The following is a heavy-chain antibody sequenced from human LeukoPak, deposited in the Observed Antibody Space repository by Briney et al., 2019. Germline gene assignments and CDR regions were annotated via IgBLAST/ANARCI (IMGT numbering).Heavy chain of an antibody. CDR3: ARPIAAAGLRGAFDI. D-gene: IGHD6-13*01. Sequence: GGSLRLSCAASGFTFSSYWMHWVRQAPGKGLVWVSRINTDGSSTSYADSVKGRFTISRDNAKNTLYLQMNSLRAEDTAVYYCARPIAAAGLRGAFDIWGQGTMVTVSS. CDR2: INTDGSST. J-gene: IGHJ3*02. V-gene: IGHV3-74*01. CDR1: GFTFSSYW.